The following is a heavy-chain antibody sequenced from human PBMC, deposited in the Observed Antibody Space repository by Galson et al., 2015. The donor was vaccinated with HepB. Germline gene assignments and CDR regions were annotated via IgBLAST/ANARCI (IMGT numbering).Heavy chain of an antibody. CDR1: GGSISSYY. V-gene: IGHV4-59*01. J-gene: IGHJ2*01. D-gene: IGHD3-9*01. CDR3: ARAPYYDILTGYWGGTYFDL. Sequence: TLSLTCTVSGGSISSYYWSWIRQPPGKGLEWIGYIYYSGSTNYNPSLKSRVTISVDTSKNQFSLKLSSVTAADTAVYYCARAPYYDILTGYWGGTYFDLWGRGTLVTVSS. CDR2: IYYSGST.